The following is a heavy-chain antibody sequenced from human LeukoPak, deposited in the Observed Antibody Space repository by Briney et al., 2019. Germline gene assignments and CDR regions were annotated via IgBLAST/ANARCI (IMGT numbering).Heavy chain of an antibody. D-gene: IGHD3-9*01. Sequence: SETPSLTCTVSGGSTSSYYWSWIRQPPGKGLGWIGYIYYSGSTNYNPSLKSRVTISVDTSKNQFSLKLSSVTAADTAVYYCARGTTSHYDILTGYYHPIDYWGQGTLVTVSS. CDR2: IYYSGST. V-gene: IGHV4-59*08. CDR3: ARGTTSHYDILTGYYHPIDY. CDR1: GGSTSSYY. J-gene: IGHJ4*02.